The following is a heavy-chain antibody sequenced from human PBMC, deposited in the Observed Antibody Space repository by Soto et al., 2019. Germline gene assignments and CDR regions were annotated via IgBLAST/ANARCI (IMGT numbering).Heavy chain of an antibody. CDR2: IWYDGSNK. D-gene: IGHD6-19*01. CDR3: ARVHKAYSSGWFPSQAFDY. CDR1: GFTFSSYG. Sequence: QVQLVESGGGVVQPGRSLRLSCAASGFTFSSYGRHWVRQAPGKGLEWVAVIWYDGSNKYYADSVKGRFTISRDNSKNTLYLQMNSLRAEDTAVYYCARVHKAYSSGWFPSQAFDYWGQGTLVTVSS. J-gene: IGHJ4*02. V-gene: IGHV3-33*01.